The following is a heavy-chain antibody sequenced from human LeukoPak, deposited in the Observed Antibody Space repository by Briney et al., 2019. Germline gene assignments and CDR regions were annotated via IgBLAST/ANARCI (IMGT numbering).Heavy chain of an antibody. CDR2: ISGSGDST. J-gene: IGHJ4*02. V-gene: IGHV3-23*01. CDR1: GFTFSNYA. Sequence: GGSLRLSCGASGFTFSNYAMSWVRQAPGKGLEWVSAISGSGDSTYYGDSVKGRFTISRDNSKNTLYLQMNSLRAEDTAVYYCAKTRPLDSSSWSHGDYWGQGTLVTVSS. D-gene: IGHD6-13*01. CDR3: AKTRPLDSSSWSHGDY.